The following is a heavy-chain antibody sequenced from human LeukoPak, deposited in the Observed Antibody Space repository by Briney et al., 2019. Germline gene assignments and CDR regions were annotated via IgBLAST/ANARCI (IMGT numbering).Heavy chain of an antibody. CDR2: INPNSGGT. CDR1: GYTFTGSY. J-gene: IGHJ4*02. CDR3: ARSVGPSHFDS. V-gene: IGHV1-2*04. D-gene: IGHD1-26*01. Sequence: ASVKVSCKPSGYTFTGSYMHWVRQAPGQGLEWMGRINPNSGGTNYAQKLQGWVTMTRDTSISTAYTELSRLRSDDTAMYYCARSVGPSHFDSWGQGTLVTVSS.